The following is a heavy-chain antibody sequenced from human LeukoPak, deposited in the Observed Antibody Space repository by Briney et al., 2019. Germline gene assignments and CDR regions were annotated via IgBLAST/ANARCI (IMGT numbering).Heavy chain of an antibody. CDR2: IYYSGST. CDR3: ARIGQPPFAP. D-gene: IGHD6-13*01. Sequence: NTSETLSLTCTVSGGSISSGGYYWSWIRQHPGKGLEWIGYIYYSGSTYYNPSLKSRVTISVDTSKNQFSLKLSSVTAADTAVYYCARIGQPPFAPWGQGTLVTVSS. J-gene: IGHJ5*02. V-gene: IGHV4-31*03. CDR1: GGSISSGGYY.